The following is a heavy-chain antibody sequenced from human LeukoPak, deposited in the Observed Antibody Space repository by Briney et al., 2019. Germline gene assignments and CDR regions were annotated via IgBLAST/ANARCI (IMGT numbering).Heavy chain of an antibody. Sequence: GGSLRLSCAASGFTFSSYGMPWVRQAPGMGLEWVAVISYDGSNKYYADSVKGRFTISRDNSKNTLYLQMNSLRAEDTAVYYCAKDLGGWHYDYVWGSYRYPQTVHYWGQGTLVTVSS. CDR1: GFTFSSYG. CDR2: ISYDGSNK. D-gene: IGHD3-16*02. CDR3: AKDLGGWHYDYVWGSYRYPQTVHY. V-gene: IGHV3-30*18. J-gene: IGHJ4*02.